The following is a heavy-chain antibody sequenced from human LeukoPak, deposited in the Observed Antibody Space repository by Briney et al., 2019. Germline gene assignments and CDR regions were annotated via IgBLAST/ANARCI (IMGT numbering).Heavy chain of an antibody. CDR2: INHSGST. CDR1: GGSFSGYY. V-gene: IGHV4-34*01. Sequence: SETLSLTCAVYGGSFSGYYWSWIRQPPGKGLEWIGEINHSGSTNYNPSLKSRVTISVDTSKNQFSLKLSSVTAADTAVYYCGALGYCSSTSCRTGVGACDIWGQGTMVTVSS. CDR3: GALGYCSSTSCRTGVGACDI. J-gene: IGHJ3*02. D-gene: IGHD2-2*01.